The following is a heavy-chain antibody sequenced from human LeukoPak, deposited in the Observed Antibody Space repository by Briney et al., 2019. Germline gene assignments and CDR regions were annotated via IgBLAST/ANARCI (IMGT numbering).Heavy chain of an antibody. CDR1: GFTFSSYA. CDR2: ISGSGGST. V-gene: IGHV3-23*01. J-gene: IGHJ6*03. CDR3: AKAGIAAAGTLQSYYYYYYMDV. Sequence: GGSLRLSCAASGFTFSSYAMSWVRQAPGKGLEWVSAISGSGGSTYYADSVKGRFTISRDNSKNTLYLQMNSLRAEDTAVYYCAKAGIAAAGTLQSYYYYYYMDVWGKGTTVTVSS. D-gene: IGHD6-13*01.